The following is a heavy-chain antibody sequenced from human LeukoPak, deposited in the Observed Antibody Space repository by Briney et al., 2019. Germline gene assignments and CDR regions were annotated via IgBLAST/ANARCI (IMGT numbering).Heavy chain of an antibody. Sequence: SETLSLTCTVSGGSISSGGYYWSWIRQHPGKGLEWIGYIYYSGSTYYNPSLKSRVTISVDTSKNQFSLKLSSVTAADTAVYYCARVRLQYHNWFDPWGQGTLVTVSS. D-gene: IGHD4-11*01. J-gene: IGHJ5*02. CDR3: ARVRLQYHNWFDP. CDR1: GGSISSGGYY. CDR2: IYYSGST. V-gene: IGHV4-31*03.